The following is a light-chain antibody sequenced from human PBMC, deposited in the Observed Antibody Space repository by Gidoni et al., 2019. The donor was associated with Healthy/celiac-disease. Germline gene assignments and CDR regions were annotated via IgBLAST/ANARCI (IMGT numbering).Light chain of an antibody. Sequence: IQLTQSPSSLSASVGDRVTITCRASQGISNSLAWYQQKPGKAPKLLLYDASRLESGVPSRFSGSGSGTDYTLTISSLQPEDFATYYCQQYYSTPRTFGQGTKVEIK. CDR3: QQYYSTPRT. CDR1: QGISNS. J-gene: IGKJ1*01. CDR2: DAS. V-gene: IGKV1-NL1*01.